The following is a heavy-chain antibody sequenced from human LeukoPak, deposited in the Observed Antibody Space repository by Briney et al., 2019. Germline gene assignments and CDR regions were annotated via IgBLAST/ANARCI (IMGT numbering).Heavy chain of an antibody. CDR3: AKTSETLVGAGPDY. Sequence: PGGSLRLSCAASGFTFSNYAMSWVRQAPGKGLEWVSGISESGGTTWYADPVKGRLTISRDNSKNTLYMHMNSLRAEDTAVYYCAKTSETLVGAGPDYWGQGTLVTVSS. J-gene: IGHJ4*02. V-gene: IGHV3-23*01. CDR2: ISESGGTT. D-gene: IGHD1-26*01. CDR1: GFTFSNYA.